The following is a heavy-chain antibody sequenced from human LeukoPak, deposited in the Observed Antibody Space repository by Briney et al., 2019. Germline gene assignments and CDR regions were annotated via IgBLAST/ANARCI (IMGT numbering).Heavy chain of an antibody. CDR3: ARVYYDSSGYPKGFDY. V-gene: IGHV4-34*01. Sequence: SETLSLTCAIYAGSFSGYYWSWIRQPPGKGLEWIGEINHSGSTNYSPSLKSRVTISLDTSKNQFSLKLSSVTAADTAVYYCARVYYDSSGYPKGFDYWGQGTLVTVSS. CDR2: INHSGST. CDR1: AGSFSGYY. D-gene: IGHD3-22*01. J-gene: IGHJ4*02.